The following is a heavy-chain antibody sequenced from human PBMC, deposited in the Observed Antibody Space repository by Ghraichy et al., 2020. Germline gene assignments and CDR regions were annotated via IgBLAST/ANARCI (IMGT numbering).Heavy chain of an antibody. J-gene: IGHJ5*02. D-gene: IGHD5-12*01. CDR3: ARGKIVTKGFDP. CDR1: GYTFTSYD. CDR2: MNPNSGNT. Sequence: ASVKVSCKASGYTFTSYDINWVRQATGQGLEWMGWMNPNSGNTGYAQKFQGRVTMTRNTSISTAYMELSSLRSEDTAVYYCARGKIVTKGFDPWGQGTLVTVSS. V-gene: IGHV1-8*01.